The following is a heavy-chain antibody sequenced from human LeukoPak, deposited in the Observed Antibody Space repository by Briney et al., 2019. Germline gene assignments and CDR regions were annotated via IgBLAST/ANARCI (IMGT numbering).Heavy chain of an antibody. CDR3: AKDHRGSSWYFDY. D-gene: IGHD6-13*01. V-gene: IGHV3-23*01. J-gene: IGHJ4*02. CDR2: ISGSGAST. CDR1: GFTFSSYA. Sequence: GGSLRLSCAASGFTFSSYAMSWLRQAPGKGLEWVSAISGSGASTYYADSVKGRFTISRDNSKNTLYLQMNSLRAEDTAVYYCAKDHRGSSWYFDYWGQGTLVTVSS.